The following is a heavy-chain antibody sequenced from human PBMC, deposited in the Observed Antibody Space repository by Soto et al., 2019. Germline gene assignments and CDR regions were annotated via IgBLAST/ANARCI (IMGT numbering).Heavy chain of an antibody. CDR2: IRSKRHGGTA. Sequence: PGGSLRLSCAASGFTFSSHTMSWVRQAPGEGLEWVGRIRSKRHGGTAEYAAPVRGRFTISRDDSKDTLYLQMNSLETEDTAVYYCAREPHFDYWGLGTVVTVSS. CDR3: AREPHFDY. CDR1: GFTFSSHT. V-gene: IGHV3-15*01. J-gene: IGHJ4*02.